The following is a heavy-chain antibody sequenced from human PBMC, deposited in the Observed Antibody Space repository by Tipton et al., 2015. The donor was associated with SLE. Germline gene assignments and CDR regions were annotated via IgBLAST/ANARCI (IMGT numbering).Heavy chain of an antibody. Sequence: SLRLSCAVSGGSISSSNWWSWVRQPPGKGLEWIGELYHSGSTNYNPSLKSRVTISVDKSKNQFSLKRSSVTAADAAVYYCARDGVWGSSRLNHFDPWGQGTLVTVSS. D-gene: IGHD3-16*02. J-gene: IGHJ5*02. CDR1: GGSISSSNW. CDR3: ARDGVWGSSRLNHFDP. V-gene: IGHV4-4*02. CDR2: LYHSGST.